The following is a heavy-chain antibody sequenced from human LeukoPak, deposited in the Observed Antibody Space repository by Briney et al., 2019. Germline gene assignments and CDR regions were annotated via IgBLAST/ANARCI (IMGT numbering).Heavy chain of an antibody. J-gene: IGHJ3*02. Sequence: PSETLSLTCTVSGDSISSGDYYWSWIRQPAGKGLEWIGRISSSGSTNYNPSLKSRVTISVDTSKNQFSLKLSSVTAADTAVYFCARGPYSYDSSAAFDIWGQGTMVTVSS. CDR1: GDSISSGDYY. CDR3: ARGPYSYDSSAAFDI. CDR2: ISSSGST. D-gene: IGHD3-22*01. V-gene: IGHV4-61*02.